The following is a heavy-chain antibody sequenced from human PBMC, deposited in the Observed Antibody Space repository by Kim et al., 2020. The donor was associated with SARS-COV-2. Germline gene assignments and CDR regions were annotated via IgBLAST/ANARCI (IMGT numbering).Heavy chain of an antibody. CDR2: ISCGGGST. V-gene: IGHV3-23*01. Sequence: GGSLRLSCAASGFTFNSYAMSWVRQAPGKGLEWVSAISCGGGSTYYAYSVKGRFTISRDNSKNTLYLQMNSLRAEDTAVYYCAKDHYDYWSGYLRGPFGYWGQGTLVTVSS. CDR1: GFTFNSYA. J-gene: IGHJ4*02. CDR3: AKDHYDYWSGYLRGPFGY. D-gene: IGHD3-3*01.